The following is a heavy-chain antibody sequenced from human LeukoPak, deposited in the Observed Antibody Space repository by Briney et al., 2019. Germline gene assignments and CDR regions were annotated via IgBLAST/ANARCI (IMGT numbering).Heavy chain of an antibody. V-gene: IGHV3-73*01. Sequence: PGGSLRLSCTASGFTFSGSAMHWVRQASGKGLEWVGRIRSKANSYATVYAASVKGRFTISRDDSKNTAYLQMNSLKTEDTAVYYCATSPAPGYSSGWYVVRYWGQGTLVTVSS. CDR1: GFTFSGSA. CDR2: IRSKANSYAT. CDR3: ATSPAPGYSSGWYVVRY. D-gene: IGHD6-19*01. J-gene: IGHJ4*02.